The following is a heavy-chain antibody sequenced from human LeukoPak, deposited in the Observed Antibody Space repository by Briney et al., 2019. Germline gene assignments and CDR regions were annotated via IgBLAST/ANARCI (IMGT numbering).Heavy chain of an antibody. CDR1: GFTFSSYA. Sequence: GGSLRLSCAASGFTFSSYAMRWVRQAPGKGLEWVSAISGSGGSTYYADSVKGRFTISRDNSKNTLYLQMNSLRAEDTALYYCAKGQLVRGEFDYWGQGALVTVSS. D-gene: IGHD6-6*01. CDR2: ISGSGGST. V-gene: IGHV3-23*01. J-gene: IGHJ4*02. CDR3: AKGQLVRGEFDY.